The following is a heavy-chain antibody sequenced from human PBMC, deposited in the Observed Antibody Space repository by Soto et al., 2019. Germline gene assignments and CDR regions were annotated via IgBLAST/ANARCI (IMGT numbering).Heavy chain of an antibody. CDR2: IYYSGTP. V-gene: IGHV4-28*01. D-gene: IGHD1-26*01. CDR3: ARREIEGPIDY. J-gene: IGHJ4*02. Sequence: QVQLQESGPGLVKPSDTLSLTCAVSGYSISSSNWWGWIRQPPGKGLERIGYIYYSGTPYYNPSLKSRVTXSXXTSQNPFSLKLTSVTAVDTAVYYCARREIEGPIDYWGQGTLVTVSS. CDR1: GYSISSSNW.